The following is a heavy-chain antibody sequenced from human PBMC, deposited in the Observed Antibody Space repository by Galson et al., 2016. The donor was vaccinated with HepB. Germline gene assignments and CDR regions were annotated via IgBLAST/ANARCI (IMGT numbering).Heavy chain of an antibody. V-gene: IGHV3-30*18. CDR1: GCTFRSYG. CDR2: ISYDGNNK. Sequence: SLRLSCAASGCTFRSYGMPWVRQAPGKGLEWGAVISYDGNNKYYADSVKGRFTISRDNSKNSLYLQMNSLRAEDTAVYYCAKDGRDACNFNYYYYAMDVWGQGTTVTVSS. CDR3: AKDGRDACNFNYYYYAMDV. D-gene: IGHD5-24*01. J-gene: IGHJ6*02.